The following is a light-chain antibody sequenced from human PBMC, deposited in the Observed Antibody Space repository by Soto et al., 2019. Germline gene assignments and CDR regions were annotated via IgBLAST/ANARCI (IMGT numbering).Light chain of an antibody. J-gene: IGKJ4*01. CDR2: GAS. CDR3: QQDGSSPF. Sequence: EIVLTQSPGTLSLSPGERATLSCRASQSVSSSYLAWYQQKPGQAPRLLIYGASSRATGIPDRFSGSGAGTDFTLTISRMELTDFAVYYCQQDGSSPFFGGGTKVELK. V-gene: IGKV3-20*01. CDR1: QSVSSSY.